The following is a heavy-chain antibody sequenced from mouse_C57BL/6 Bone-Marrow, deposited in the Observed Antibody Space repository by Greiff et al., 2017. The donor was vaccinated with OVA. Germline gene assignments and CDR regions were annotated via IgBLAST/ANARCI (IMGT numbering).Heavy chain of an antibody. CDR3: ARGWYQAGERAMDY. Sequence: QVQLQQSGAELVKPGASVTLSCKASGYTFTSYWMHWVKQRPGQGLEWIGMIHPNSGSTNYNEKFKSKATLTVDKSSSTAYMQLSSLTSEDSAVYYCARGWYQAGERAMDYWGQGTSVTVSS. J-gene: IGHJ4*01. CDR2: IHPNSGST. D-gene: IGHD1-1*02. CDR1: GYTFTSYW. V-gene: IGHV1-64*01.